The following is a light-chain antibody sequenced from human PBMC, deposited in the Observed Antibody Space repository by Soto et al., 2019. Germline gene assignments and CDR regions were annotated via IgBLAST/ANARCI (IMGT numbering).Light chain of an antibody. CDR2: DAS. CDR1: KRISSW. J-gene: IGKJ2*01. V-gene: IGKV1-5*01. Sequence: DIQMTQSPSTLSASVGASATITCRASKRISSWLAWYQQKQGKDPKLLIYDASSLESGVPSRFCGSGSGTEFTLTISSLQPDDFATYYCQQYNSYPMYTFGQGTKLEIK. CDR3: QQYNSYPMYT.